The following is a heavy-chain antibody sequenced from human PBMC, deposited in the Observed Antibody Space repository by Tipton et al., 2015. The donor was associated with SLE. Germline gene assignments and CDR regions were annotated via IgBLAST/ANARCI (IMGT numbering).Heavy chain of an antibody. J-gene: IGHJ6*03. CDR1: GGSISSGAHY. CDR3: AREGGRYYYYMDV. CDR2: IYYTGDT. D-gene: IGHD3-16*01. V-gene: IGHV4-31*03. Sequence: TLSLTCTVSGGSISSGAHYWSWIRQLPGKGLEWIGYIYYTGDTHYNPSLKSRVTISVDTSKNQFSLKLSSVTAADTAVYYCAREGGRYYYYMDVWGKGTTVTVSS.